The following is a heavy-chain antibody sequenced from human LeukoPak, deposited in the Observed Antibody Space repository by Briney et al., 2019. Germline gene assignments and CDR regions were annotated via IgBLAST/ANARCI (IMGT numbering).Heavy chain of an antibody. J-gene: IGHJ4*02. D-gene: IGHD6-13*01. V-gene: IGHV3-7*01. CDR1: GFTFSCNW. Sequence: GGSLRLSCATSGFTFSCNWMSWVRHVPGRGLDWVANIKPDGSAEYYAASVKGRFTVSRDNAKNSLYLQMNSLRVEDTAVYYCARANNSSWHNWGQGTLVTVSS. CDR3: ARANNSSWHN. CDR2: IKPDGSAE.